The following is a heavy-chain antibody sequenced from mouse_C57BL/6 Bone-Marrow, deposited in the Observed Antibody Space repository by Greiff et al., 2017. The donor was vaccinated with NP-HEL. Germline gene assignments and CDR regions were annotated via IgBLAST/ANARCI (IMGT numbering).Heavy chain of an antibody. CDR1: GYTFTSYW. CDR3: TKEIYDGYSFAY. CDR2: IYPGNSDT. D-gene: IGHD2-3*01. Sequence: EVQLQESGTVLARPGASVKMSCKTSGYTFTSYWMHWVKQRPGQGLEWIGAIYPGNSDTSYNQKFKGQAKLTAFTSASTAYIELSILTNEDSAVYYCTKEIYDGYSFAYWGQGTLVTVSA. J-gene: IGHJ3*01. V-gene: IGHV1-5*01.